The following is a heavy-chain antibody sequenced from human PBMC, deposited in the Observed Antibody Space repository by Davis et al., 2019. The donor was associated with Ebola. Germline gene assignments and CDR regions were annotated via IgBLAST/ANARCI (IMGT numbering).Heavy chain of an antibody. CDR2: IYYSGST. D-gene: IGHD5-18*01. Sequence: SETLSLTCTVSGGSISSYYWSWIRQLPGKGLEWIGYIYYSGSTNYNPSLKSRVTISVDTSKNQFSLKLSSVTAADTAVYYCARDRGSVDTAMGWDWYFDLWGRGTLVTVSS. CDR3: ARDRGSVDTAMGWDWYFDL. CDR1: GGSISSYY. V-gene: IGHV4-59*01. J-gene: IGHJ2*01.